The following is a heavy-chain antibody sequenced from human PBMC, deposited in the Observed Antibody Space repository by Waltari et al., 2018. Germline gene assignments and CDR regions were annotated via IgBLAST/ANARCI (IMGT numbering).Heavy chain of an antibody. CDR2: IYYIWST. D-gene: IGHD2-15*01. CDR1: GGSISSSSYY. CDR3: AGSRYYSGGSCYYFDY. V-gene: IGHV4-39*07. Sequence: QLQLQESGPGLVKPSETLSLTCTVSGGSISSSSYYWGWIRQPPGKGLEWIGSIYYIWSTHDNPSLKSRVTISVDTSKNQFSLKLSSVTAADTAVYYCAGSRYYSGGSCYYFDYWGQGTLVTVSS. J-gene: IGHJ4*02.